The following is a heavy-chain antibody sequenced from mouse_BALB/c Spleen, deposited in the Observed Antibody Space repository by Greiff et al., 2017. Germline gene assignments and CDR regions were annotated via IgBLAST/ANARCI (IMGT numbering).Heavy chain of an antibody. CDR3: ARSGGNYVEAMDY. Sequence: EVQVVESGGGLVQPGGSRKLSCAASGFTFSSFGMHWVRQAPEKGLEWVAYISSGSSTIYYADTVKGRFTISRDNPKNTLFLQMTSLRSEDTAMYYCARSGGNYVEAMDYWGQGTSVTVSS. CDR1: GFTFSSFG. V-gene: IGHV5-17*02. D-gene: IGHD2-1*01. CDR2: ISSGSSTI. J-gene: IGHJ4*01.